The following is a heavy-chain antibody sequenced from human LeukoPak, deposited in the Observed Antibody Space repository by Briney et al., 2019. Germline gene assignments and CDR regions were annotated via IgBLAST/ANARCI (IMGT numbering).Heavy chain of an antibody. Sequence: PGGSLRLSCAASGFTFSSYAIHWVRQAPGKGLEWVAFISYDGGDKRYAESVKGRITISRDNSRKTLYLQMHSLGPEDTAIYYCARDLSEWYSIDYWGQGTLVTVSS. CDR2: ISYDGGDK. J-gene: IGHJ4*02. CDR1: GFTFSSYA. CDR3: ARDLSEWYSIDY. D-gene: IGHD2-21*01. V-gene: IGHV3-30-3*01.